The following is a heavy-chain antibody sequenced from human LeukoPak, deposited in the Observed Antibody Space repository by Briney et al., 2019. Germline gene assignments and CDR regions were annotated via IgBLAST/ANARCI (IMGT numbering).Heavy chain of an antibody. CDR3: ARGTYYYDSSGYHSEYFDY. V-gene: IGHV1-69*01. D-gene: IGHD3-22*01. CDR1: GGTFSSYA. CDR2: IIPIFGTA. Sequence: SVKVSCKASGGTFSSYAISWVRQAPGQGLEWMGGIIPIFGTANYAQKFQGRVTIAADESTSTAYMELSSLRSEDTAVYYCARGTYYYDSSGYHSEYFDYWGQGTLVTVSS. J-gene: IGHJ4*02.